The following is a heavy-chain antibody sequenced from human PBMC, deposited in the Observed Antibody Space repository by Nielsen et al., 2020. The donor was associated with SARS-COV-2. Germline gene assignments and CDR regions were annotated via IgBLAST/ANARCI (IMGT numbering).Heavy chain of an antibody. Sequence: GGSLRLSCAASGFTFSRYAMHWVRQAPGKGLEWVAVISYDGSNKYYADSVKGRFTISRDNSKNTLYLQMNSLRAEDTAVYFCARDTADVDTAMVLDYRGQGTLVTVSS. CDR3: ARDTADVDTAMVLDY. CDR2: ISYDGSNK. CDR1: GFTFSRYA. V-gene: IGHV3-30*04. J-gene: IGHJ4*02. D-gene: IGHD5-18*01.